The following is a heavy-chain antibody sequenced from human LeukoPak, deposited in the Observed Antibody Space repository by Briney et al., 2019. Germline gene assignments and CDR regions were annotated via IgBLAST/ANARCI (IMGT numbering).Heavy chain of an antibody. CDR3: AKQSSGVVY. Sequence: GGSLRLSCAASGFTFSSYAMNWVRQAPGKGLEWVSGISRSGGSTYYADSVKGRFSISRDNSKDTLYLQVNSLRAEDTAVYYCAKQSSGVVYWGQGILVTVSS. V-gene: IGHV3-23*01. CDR1: GFTFSSYA. CDR2: ISRSGGST. J-gene: IGHJ4*02. D-gene: IGHD3-3*01.